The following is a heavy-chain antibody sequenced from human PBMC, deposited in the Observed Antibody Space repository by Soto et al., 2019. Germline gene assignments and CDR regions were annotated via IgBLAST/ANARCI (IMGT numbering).Heavy chain of an antibody. J-gene: IGHJ6*02. CDR1: GYTFTGYY. CDR3: ARDRGGDIVVVPAYSGMDV. D-gene: IGHD2-2*01. CDR2: INPNSGGT. V-gene: IGHV1-2*02. Sequence: QVQLVQSGAEVKKPGASVKVSCKASGYTFTGYYMHWVRQAPGQGLEWMGWINPNSGGTNYAQKFQGRVTMTRDTSISTAYRELSRLRSDDTAVYYCARDRGGDIVVVPAYSGMDVWGQGTTVTVSS.